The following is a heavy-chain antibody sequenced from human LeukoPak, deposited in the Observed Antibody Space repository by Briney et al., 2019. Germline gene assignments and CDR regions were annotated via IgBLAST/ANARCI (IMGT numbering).Heavy chain of an antibody. V-gene: IGHV4-59*01. CDR2: IHYSGST. Sequence: SETLSLTCAVYGGSFSGYYWSWIRQPPGKGLEWIGYIHYSGSTYYNPSLTSRVTISIDTSKNQLSLRLSSVTAADTAVYYCAREGSRDFWSGPVYYFDYWGQGTLVTVSS. CDR1: GGSFSGYY. CDR3: AREGSRDFWSGPVYYFDY. D-gene: IGHD3-3*01. J-gene: IGHJ4*02.